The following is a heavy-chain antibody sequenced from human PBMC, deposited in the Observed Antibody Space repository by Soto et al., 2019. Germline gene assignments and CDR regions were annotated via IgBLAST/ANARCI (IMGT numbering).Heavy chain of an antibody. CDR1: GYTFSAYG. J-gene: IGHJ4*02. V-gene: IGHV1-18*01. Sequence: QIQLVQSGGEVKKPGASVKVSCKASGYTFSAYGISWVRQAPGQGLEWMGWISVYNGNTNYGQKVQGRVTMTTDTSTTTAFMELWSLRSDDTGVYYCVSRLQFARRWPIDYWGQGTLLIVST. D-gene: IGHD4-17*01. CDR2: ISVYNGNT. CDR3: VSRLQFARRWPIDY.